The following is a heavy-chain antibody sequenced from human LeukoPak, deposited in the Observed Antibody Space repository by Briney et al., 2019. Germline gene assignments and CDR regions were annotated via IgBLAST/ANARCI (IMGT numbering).Heavy chain of an antibody. D-gene: IGHD4-23*01. J-gene: IGHJ4*02. CDR2: ISGSGGST. Sequence: GGALRLSCAASGFTFSSYAMSWVRQAPGKGVEWVSAISGSGGSTYYADSVKGGVTISRDNSKNTLYLQMNRLRAEDTAVYYCAKGRTVANLRGYWGQGTLVTVSS. CDR3: AKGRTVANLRGY. CDR1: GFTFSSYA. V-gene: IGHV3-23*01.